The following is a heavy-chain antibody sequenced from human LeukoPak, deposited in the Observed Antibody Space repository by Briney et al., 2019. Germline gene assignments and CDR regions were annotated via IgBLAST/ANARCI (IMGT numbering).Heavy chain of an antibody. CDR3: ARGALHVFDY. D-gene: IGHD3-10*02. V-gene: IGHV3-48*03. CDR2: ISTSGSTT. CDR1: GFTFSDYE. J-gene: IGHJ4*02. Sequence: GGSLRLSCATSGFTFSDYEINWVRQAPGKGLEWVSCISTSGSTTYYADSVKGRFTISRDNAKNSLFLQMNTLTAEDTAVFYCARGALHVFDYWGQGTPVTVSS.